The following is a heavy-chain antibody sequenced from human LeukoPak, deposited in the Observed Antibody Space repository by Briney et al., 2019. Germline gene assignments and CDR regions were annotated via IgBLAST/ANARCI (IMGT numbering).Heavy chain of an antibody. Sequence: SETLSLTCTVSGGSISSYYWSWIRQPAGKGLEWIGRIYTSGGTNYNPSLKSRVTISVDKSKSHFSLKLSSVTAADTAVYYCARDAEFYYYDSSGYRPRGVYFDYWGQGTLVTVSS. D-gene: IGHD3-22*01. CDR1: GGSISSYY. J-gene: IGHJ4*02. V-gene: IGHV4-4*07. CDR3: ARDAEFYYYDSSGYRPRGVYFDY. CDR2: IYTSGGT.